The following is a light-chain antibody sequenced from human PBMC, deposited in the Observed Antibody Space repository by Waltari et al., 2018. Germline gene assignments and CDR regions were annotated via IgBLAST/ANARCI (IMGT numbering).Light chain of an antibody. CDR2: DVN. V-gene: IGLV2-14*03. J-gene: IGLJ2*01. CDR1: SSDVGGYNY. CDR3: SSYTSISTL. Sequence: QSALTQPASVSGSPGQSITISCTGTSSDVGGYNYVSWYQQHPDKAPKLMIYDVNNPASGVSNRFSVSKSGNTSSLTISVLQAEDEADYYCSSYTSISTLFGGGTKLTVL.